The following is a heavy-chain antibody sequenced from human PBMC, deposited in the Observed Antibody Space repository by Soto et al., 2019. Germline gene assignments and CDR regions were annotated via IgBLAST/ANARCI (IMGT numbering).Heavy chain of an antibody. J-gene: IGHJ6*02. CDR2: ISGSGGTT. CDR3: AKDGDSDSYGSYSPGRSNTYFGMEV. V-gene: IGHV3-23*01. Sequence: PVGSLRLSCAASGFTFSTFAMSWVRQAPGKGMEWVSAISGSGGTTYNADSVKGRFTISRDNSKNTLYLQMNSPRAEDTAVYFCAKDGDSDSYGSYSPGRSNTYFGMEVWGLGTTVTVSS. D-gene: IGHD3-22*01. CDR1: GFTFSTFA.